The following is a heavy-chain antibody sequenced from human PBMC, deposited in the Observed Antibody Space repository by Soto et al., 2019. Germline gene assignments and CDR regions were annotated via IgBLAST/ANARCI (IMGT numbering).Heavy chain of an antibody. CDR3: ARHQGSGWYDYFDY. CDR2: LYDSGST. D-gene: IGHD6-19*01. CDR1: GDSISSRNYY. V-gene: IGHV4-39*01. Sequence: SETLSLTCTGSGDSISSRNYYWGRIRQPPGKGLEWIGSLYDSGSTHYNPSLKSRVSISVDTSKNQFSLKLSSVTAADTAVYYCARHQGSGWYDYFDYWGQGTLVT. J-gene: IGHJ4*02.